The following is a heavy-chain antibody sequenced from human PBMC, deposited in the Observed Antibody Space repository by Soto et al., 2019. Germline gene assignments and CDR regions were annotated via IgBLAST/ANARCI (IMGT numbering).Heavy chain of an antibody. CDR3: ARSHITMVRGVMWWFDP. V-gene: IGHV4-39*01. J-gene: IGHJ5*02. D-gene: IGHD3-10*01. CDR2: IYYSGST. Sequence: SETLSLTCTVSGGSISSSSYYWGWIRQPPGKGLEWIGSIYYSGSTYYNPSLKSRVTISVDTSKNQFSLKLSSVTAADTAVYYCARSHITMVRGVMWWFDPWGQGTLVTVSS. CDR1: GGSISSSSYY.